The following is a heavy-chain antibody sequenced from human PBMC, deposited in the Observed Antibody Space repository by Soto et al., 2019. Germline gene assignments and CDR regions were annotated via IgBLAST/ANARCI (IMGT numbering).Heavy chain of an antibody. V-gene: IGHV1-69*12. Sequence: QVQLVQSGAEVKKPGSSVKVSCQASGGTFSSYAISWVRQAPGQGLEWMGGIIPIFGTANYAQKIQGRATITADESTSTAYMELSSLRSEDTAVYYCARESRYCSGGSCYFLPGIDYWGQGTLVTVSS. J-gene: IGHJ4*02. CDR2: IIPIFGTA. D-gene: IGHD2-15*01. CDR1: GGTFSSYA. CDR3: ARESRYCSGGSCYFLPGIDY.